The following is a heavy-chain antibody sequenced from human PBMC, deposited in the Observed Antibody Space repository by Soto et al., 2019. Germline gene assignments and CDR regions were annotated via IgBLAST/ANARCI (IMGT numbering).Heavy chain of an antibody. D-gene: IGHD3-16*01. J-gene: IGHJ3*01. CDR1: GGSISSYY. Sequence: QVQLQESGPGLVKPSETLSLTCTVSGGSISSYYWSWIRQPPGKGLEWIGYIYYSGSTNYNPSLKSLLALPVATSKNPFSLQLSSVSAADTAVYYRARRWGIAVAFWGQGTMVSVSS. CDR3: ARRWGIAVAF. CDR2: IYYSGST. V-gene: IGHV4-59*08.